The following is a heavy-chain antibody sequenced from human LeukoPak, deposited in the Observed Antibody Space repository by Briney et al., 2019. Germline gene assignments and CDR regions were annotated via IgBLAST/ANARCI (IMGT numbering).Heavy chain of an antibody. Sequence: TSETLSLTCAVYGGSFSGHYWSWIRQPPGKGLEWIGEISHSGSTNYNPSLKSRVTISVDTSKNEFSLKVNSVTAADTAVYYCAREWGYCSGGSCYAIDPWGQGTLVTVSS. J-gene: IGHJ5*02. D-gene: IGHD2-15*01. CDR1: GGSFSGHY. V-gene: IGHV4-34*01. CDR3: AREWGYCSGGSCYAIDP. CDR2: ISHSGST.